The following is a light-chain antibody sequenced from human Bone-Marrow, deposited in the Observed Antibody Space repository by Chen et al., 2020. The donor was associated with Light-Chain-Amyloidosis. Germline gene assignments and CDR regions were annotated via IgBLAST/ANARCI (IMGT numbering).Light chain of an antibody. J-gene: IGLJ2*01. V-gene: IGLV3-25*03. CDR1: DLPTKY. Sequence: SYELTQPPSVSVSPGQTARITCSGDDLPTKYAYWYQQKPGKAPVLVIHRDTERHPGISERFAGSSSGTTATFTISGVQAEDEADYHCQSADSSCNYEVIFGGWTKLTVL. CDR2: RDT. CDR3: QSADSSCNYEVI.